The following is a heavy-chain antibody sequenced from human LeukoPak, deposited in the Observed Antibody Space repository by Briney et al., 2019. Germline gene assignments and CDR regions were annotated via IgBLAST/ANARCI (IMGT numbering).Heavy chain of an antibody. J-gene: IGHJ4*02. D-gene: IGHD5-24*01. Sequence: GGSLRLSCAASGFTFSSYEMNWVRQTPGKGLEWVSYISSSGSTIYYADSVKGRFTISRDNAKNSLYLQMNSLRAEDTAVYYCAANDGYLFDYWGQGTLVTVSS. CDR3: AANDGYLFDY. V-gene: IGHV3-48*03. CDR1: GFTFSSYE. CDR2: ISSSGSTI.